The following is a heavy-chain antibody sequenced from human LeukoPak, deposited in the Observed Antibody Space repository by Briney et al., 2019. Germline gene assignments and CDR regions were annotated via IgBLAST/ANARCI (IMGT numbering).Heavy chain of an antibody. D-gene: IGHD2-2*01. J-gene: IGHJ4*02. Sequence: SETLSLTCTVSGGSISSGGYYWSWIRQPPGKGLEWIGYIYHSGSTYYNPSLKSRVTISVDRSKNQFSLKLSSVTAADTAVYYCARDENCIITTCYRGVYYWGQGTLVTVSS. V-gene: IGHV4-30-2*01. CDR1: GGSISSGGYY. CDR2: IYHSGST. CDR3: ARDENCIITTCYRGVYY.